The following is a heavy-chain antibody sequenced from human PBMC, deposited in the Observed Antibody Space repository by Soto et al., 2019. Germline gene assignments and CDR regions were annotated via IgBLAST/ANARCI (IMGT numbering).Heavy chain of an antibody. Sequence: SETLSLTCAVYGGSFSGYYWSWIRQPPGKGLEWIGEINHSGSTNCNPSLKSRITINPDTSKNQFSLQLNSVTPEDTAVYYCARESLGGQWLIPSELYWGQGTLVTVSS. J-gene: IGHJ4*02. V-gene: IGHV4-34*01. CDR1: GGSFSGYY. D-gene: IGHD6-19*01. CDR3: ARESLGGQWLIPSELY. CDR2: INHSGST.